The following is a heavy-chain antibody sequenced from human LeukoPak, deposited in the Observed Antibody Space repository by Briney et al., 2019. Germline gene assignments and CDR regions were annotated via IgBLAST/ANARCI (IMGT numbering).Heavy chain of an antibody. D-gene: IGHD2-2*01. Sequence: PGGSLRLSCAASGFTFSSYAMSWVRQAPGKGLEWVSAISGSGGSTYYADSVKGRFTISRDNSKNTLYLQMNSLRAEDTAVYYCAKAGIIVVVPGAFFDYWGQGTLVTVSS. CDR2: ISGSGGST. CDR3: AKAGIIVVVPGAFFDY. V-gene: IGHV3-23*01. J-gene: IGHJ4*02. CDR1: GFTFSSYA.